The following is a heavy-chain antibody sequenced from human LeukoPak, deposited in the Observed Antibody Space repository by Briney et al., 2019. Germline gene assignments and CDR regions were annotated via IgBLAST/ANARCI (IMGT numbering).Heavy chain of an antibody. Sequence: PGGSLRLSCAASGFTFSSYAMSWVRQAPGKGLEWVPAISGSGGSTYYADSVKGRFTISRDNSKNTLYLQMNSLRAEDTAVYYCAKDRYYDSSGSSFDYWGQGTLVTVSS. V-gene: IGHV3-23*01. CDR2: ISGSGGST. D-gene: IGHD3-22*01. CDR1: GFTFSSYA. J-gene: IGHJ4*02. CDR3: AKDRYYDSSGSSFDY.